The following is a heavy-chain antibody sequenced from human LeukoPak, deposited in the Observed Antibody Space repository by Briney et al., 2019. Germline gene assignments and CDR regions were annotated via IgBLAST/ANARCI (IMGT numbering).Heavy chain of an antibody. J-gene: IGHJ4*02. CDR1: GGSISSYY. CDR2: IYYSGST. V-gene: IGHV4-59*01. Sequence: SETLSLTCTVSGGSISSYYWSWIRQPPGKGLEWIGYIYYSGSTNYNPSLKSRVTISVDTSKNQFSLKLSSVTAADTAVYYCAKDHYDSSGYPFDYWGQGTLVTVSS. CDR3: AKDHYDSSGYPFDY. D-gene: IGHD3-22*01.